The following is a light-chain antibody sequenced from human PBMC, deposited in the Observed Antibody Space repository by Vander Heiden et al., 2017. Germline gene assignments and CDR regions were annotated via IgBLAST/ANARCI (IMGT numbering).Light chain of an antibody. Sequence: QSVLTQPPSVSAAPGQKVTISCSGSSSNIGNNYVSWYQQLPGTAPKLLSYDNNKRPSGIPDRFSGSKSGTSATLGITGLQTGDEADYYCGTWDSSLSAVVFGGGTKL. CDR3: GTWDSSLSAVV. CDR2: DNN. CDR1: SSNIGNNY. J-gene: IGLJ2*01. V-gene: IGLV1-51*01.